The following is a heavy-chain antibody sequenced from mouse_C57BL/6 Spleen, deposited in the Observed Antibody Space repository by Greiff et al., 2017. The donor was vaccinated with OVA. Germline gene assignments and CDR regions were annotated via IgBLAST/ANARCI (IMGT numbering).Heavy chain of an antibody. CDR3: ARSDSSGPFDY. J-gene: IGHJ2*01. CDR2: IYPGDGDT. Sequence: VNVVESGAELVKPGASVKISCKASGYAFSSYWMNWVKQRPGKGLEWIGQIYPGDGDTNYNGKFKGKATLTADKSSSTAYMQLSSLTSEDSAVYFCARSDSSGPFDYWGQGTTLTVSS. D-gene: IGHD3-2*02. CDR1: GYAFSSYW. V-gene: IGHV1-80*01.